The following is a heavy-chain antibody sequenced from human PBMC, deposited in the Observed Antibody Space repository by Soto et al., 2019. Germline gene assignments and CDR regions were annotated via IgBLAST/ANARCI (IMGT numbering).Heavy chain of an antibody. CDR1: GYTFTNNV. Sequence: ASVKVSCKASGYTFTNNVIHWLRQAPGQTLEWMGWIHTAKGNTKYSQKFEARVTLTRDTAASTAYMELNSLRSDDTAVYYCARDGERDTGLNFYYYLHGMDAWGQGTRVTVSS. V-gene: IGHV1-3*04. CDR3: ARDGERDTGLNFYYYLHGMDA. D-gene: IGHD1-1*01. CDR2: IHTAKGNT. J-gene: IGHJ6*02.